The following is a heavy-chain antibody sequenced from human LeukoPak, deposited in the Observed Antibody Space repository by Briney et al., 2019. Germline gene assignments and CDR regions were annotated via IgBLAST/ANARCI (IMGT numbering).Heavy chain of an antibody. CDR2: IYYSGST. Sequence: SETLSLTCTVSGGSISSYYWSWIRQPPGKGLEWIGYIYYSGSTYYNPSLKSRVTISVDTSKNQFSLKLSSVTAADTAVYYCARRRYTAPFDYWGQGTLVTVSS. CDR1: GGSISSYY. V-gene: IGHV4-59*04. J-gene: IGHJ4*02. CDR3: ARRRYTAPFDY. D-gene: IGHD3-16*02.